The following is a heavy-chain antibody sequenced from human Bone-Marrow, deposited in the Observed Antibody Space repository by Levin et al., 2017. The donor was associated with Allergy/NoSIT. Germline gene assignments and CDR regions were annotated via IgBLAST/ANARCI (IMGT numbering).Heavy chain of an antibody. Sequence: SETLSLTCAVSGYSISRDYYWGWIRQPPGKGLEWIGNIHETGSTNYNPSLKSRVTISVDTSKNQFSLQLNSVTAADTAVYCCAREYYMDVWGKGTTVTVSS. CDR3: AREYYMDV. CDR1: GYSISRDYY. CDR2: IHETGST. J-gene: IGHJ6*03. V-gene: IGHV4-38-2*02.